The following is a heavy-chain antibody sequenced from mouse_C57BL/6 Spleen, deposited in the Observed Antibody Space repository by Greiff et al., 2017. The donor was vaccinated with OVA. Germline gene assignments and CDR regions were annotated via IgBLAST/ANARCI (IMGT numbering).Heavy chain of an antibody. CDR1: GFSLTSYG. CDR3: ARGDYSNLFAY. CDR2: IWSGGST. V-gene: IGHV2-2*01. J-gene: IGHJ3*01. D-gene: IGHD2-5*01. Sequence: VMLVESGPGLVQPSQSLSITCTVSGFSLTSYGVHWVRQSPGKGLEWLGVIWSGGSTDYNAAFISRLSISKDNSKSQVFFKMNSLQADDTAIYYCARGDYSNLFAYWGQGTLGTVSA.